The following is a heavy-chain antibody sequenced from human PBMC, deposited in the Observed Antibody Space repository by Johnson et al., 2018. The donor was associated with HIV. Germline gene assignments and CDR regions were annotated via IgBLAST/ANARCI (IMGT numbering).Heavy chain of an antibody. Sequence: QVQLVESGGGLVQPGGSLGLSCAASGITFSSYAMHWVRQAPGRGLEWVSFIRHDGTSEYYADAVKGRFTVSRDNSQNILYLHMNSLRTDDTAMYYCAKESDHFDAVASDIWGQGTMVTVSS. D-gene: IGHD1-14*01. J-gene: IGHJ3*02. CDR2: IRHDGTSE. CDR3: AKESDHFDAVASDI. CDR1: GITFSSYA. V-gene: IGHV3-30*02.